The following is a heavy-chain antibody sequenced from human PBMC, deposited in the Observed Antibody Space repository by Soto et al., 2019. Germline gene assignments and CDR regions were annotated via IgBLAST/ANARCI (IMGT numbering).Heavy chain of an antibody. D-gene: IGHD4-4*01. J-gene: IGHJ6*02. V-gene: IGHV3-7*01. CDR3: ARTSYSNYVDYYYYGMDV. Sequence: LRLSCAASGFTFSSYWMSWVRQAPGKGLEWVANIKQDGSEKYYVDSVKGRFTISRDNAKNSLYLQMNSLRAEDTAVYYCARTSYSNYVDYYYYGMDVWGQGTTVTVSS. CDR2: IKQDGSEK. CDR1: GFTFSSYW.